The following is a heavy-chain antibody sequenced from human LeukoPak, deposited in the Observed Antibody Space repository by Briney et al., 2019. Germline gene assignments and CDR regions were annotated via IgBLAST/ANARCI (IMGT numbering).Heavy chain of an antibody. V-gene: IGHV3-21*01. Sequence: GGPLRLSCAASGFTFSSYSMNWVRQAPGKGLEWVSSISSSSSYIYYADSVKGRFTIYRDNAKNSLYLQMNSLRAEDTAVYYCARMPLDYSTYRSRNWNYYYYYGMDVWGQGTTVTVSS. D-gene: IGHD4-11*01. CDR3: ARMPLDYSTYRSRNWNYYYYYGMDV. J-gene: IGHJ6*02. CDR1: GFTFSSYS. CDR2: ISSSSSYI.